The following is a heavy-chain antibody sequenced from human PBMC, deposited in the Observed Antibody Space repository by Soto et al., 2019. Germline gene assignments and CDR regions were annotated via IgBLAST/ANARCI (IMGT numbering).Heavy chain of an antibody. Sequence: SETPSLTCAVYGGAFRGYYWSWIRQPPGKGLEWLGEINDSGSTNYNPSLKSRITISLDTSKKEISLRLSSVTAADTAVYYCARERGRYCSGESCYPFGPWGQGALVTVSS. J-gene: IGHJ5*02. D-gene: IGHD2-15*01. CDR1: GGAFRGYY. CDR2: INDSGST. CDR3: ARERGRYCSGESCYPFGP. V-gene: IGHV4-34*01.